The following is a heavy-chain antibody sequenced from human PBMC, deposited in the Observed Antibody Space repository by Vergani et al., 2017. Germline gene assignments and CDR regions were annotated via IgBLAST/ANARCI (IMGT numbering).Heavy chain of an antibody. CDR1: GFTFDDYA. J-gene: IGHJ3*02. D-gene: IGHD2-15*01. CDR3: AKDWQYCRGSSCSGETVAFDI. Sequence: EVQLVESGGGLVQPGRSLRLSCAASGFTFDDYAMHWVRQAPGKGLEWVSGISWNSGSIGYADSVMGRFTISSDNAKNSLYLQMNSLRAEDTALYYCAKDWQYCRGSSCSGETVAFDIWGQGTMVTVSS. V-gene: IGHV3-9*01. CDR2: ISWNSGSI.